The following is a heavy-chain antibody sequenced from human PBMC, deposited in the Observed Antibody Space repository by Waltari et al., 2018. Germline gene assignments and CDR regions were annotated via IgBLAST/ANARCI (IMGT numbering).Heavy chain of an antibody. Sequence: QVQLQESGAGLVKPSETLSLTCTVSGGSISSYYWSWIRQPPGKGLEWIGYIYYSGSTNYNPSLKSRVTISVDTSKNQFSLKLSSVTAADTAVYYCARDRTGDLYFWYFDLWGRGTLVTVSS. V-gene: IGHV4-59*01. CDR2: IYYSGST. J-gene: IGHJ2*01. CDR1: GGSISSYY. D-gene: IGHD7-27*01. CDR3: ARDRTGDLYFWYFDL.